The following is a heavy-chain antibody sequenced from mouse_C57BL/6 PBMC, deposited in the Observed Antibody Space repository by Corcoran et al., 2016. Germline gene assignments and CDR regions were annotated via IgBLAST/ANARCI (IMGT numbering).Heavy chain of an antibody. D-gene: IGHD1-1*01. CDR1: GYTFTDYY. V-gene: IGHV1-26*01. Sequence: EVQLQQSGPELVKPGASVKISCKASGYTFTDYYMNWVKQSHGKSLEWIGDINPNNGGTSYNQKFKGKATLTVDKSSSTAYMELRSLTSEDSAVYYCAIITRYGDAMDYWGQGTSVTVSS. CDR2: INPNNGGT. CDR3: AIITRYGDAMDY. J-gene: IGHJ4*01.